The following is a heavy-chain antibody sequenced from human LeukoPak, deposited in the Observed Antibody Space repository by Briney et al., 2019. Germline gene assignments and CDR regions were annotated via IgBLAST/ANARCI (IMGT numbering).Heavy chain of an antibody. CDR1: GFTFSDYY. V-gene: IGHV3-30*18. CDR3: AKGGGYDSSGYYSDDAFDI. CDR2: ISYDGRNK. Sequence: AGGSLRLSCAASGFTFSDYYMSWIRQAPGKGLEWVAVISYDGRNKYYADSVKGRFTISRDNSKNTLYLQMNSLRAEDTAVYYCAKGGGYDSSGYYSDDAFDIWGQGTMVTVSS. J-gene: IGHJ3*02. D-gene: IGHD3-22*01.